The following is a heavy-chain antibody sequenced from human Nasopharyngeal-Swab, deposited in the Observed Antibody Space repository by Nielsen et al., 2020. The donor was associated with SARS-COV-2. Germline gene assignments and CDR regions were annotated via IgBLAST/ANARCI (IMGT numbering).Heavy chain of an antibody. J-gene: IGHJ6*02. CDR1: GFTFSSYA. Sequence: GESLKISCAASGFTFSSYAMSWVRQAPGKGLEWVSAISGSGGSTYHADSVKGRFTISRDNSKNTLYLQMNSLRAEDTAVYYCARDFQDYYGSGSYYQYYYYYGMDVWGQGTTVTVSS. CDR3: ARDFQDYYGSGSYYQYYYYYGMDV. CDR2: ISGSGGST. D-gene: IGHD3-10*01. V-gene: IGHV3-23*01.